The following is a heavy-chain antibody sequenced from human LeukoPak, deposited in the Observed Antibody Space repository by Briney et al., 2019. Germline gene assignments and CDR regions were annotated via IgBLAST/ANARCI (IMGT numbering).Heavy chain of an antibody. Sequence: GGSLRLSCAASGFTFDDYVMHWVRQVPVKGLEWVSGISWNRVDMGYADSVKGRFTISRDNAKNSLYLQMNSLRADDTALYYCAKSFNERSRLWEALEFWGQGTLVTVSS. CDR3: AKSFNERSRLWEALEF. CDR1: GFTFDDYV. D-gene: IGHD4/OR15-4a*01. V-gene: IGHV3-9*01. CDR2: ISWNRVDM. J-gene: IGHJ4*02.